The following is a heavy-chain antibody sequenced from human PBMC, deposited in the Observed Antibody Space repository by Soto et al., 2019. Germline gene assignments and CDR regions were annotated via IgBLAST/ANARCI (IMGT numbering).Heavy chain of an antibody. CDR1: GGTFSSYN. Sequence: VSSVKVSCKASGGTFSSYNISWVRQAPGQGLEWMGRIIPILGIANYAQKFQGRVTITADKSTSTAYMELSSLRSEDTAVYYCARGTAGPRYYDILICTVLDYWGQGTLVTVSS. V-gene: IGHV1-69*02. CDR2: IIPILGIA. J-gene: IGHJ4*02. D-gene: IGHD3-9*01. CDR3: ARGTAGPRYYDILICTVLDY.